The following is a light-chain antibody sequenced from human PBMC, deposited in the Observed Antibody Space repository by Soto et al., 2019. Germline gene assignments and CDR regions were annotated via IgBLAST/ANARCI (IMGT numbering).Light chain of an antibody. Sequence: EIVMTQSPVTLSVSPGERATLSCRASQSVSSNLAWYQQKPGQAPRLLIYGASTRATGIPARFSGSGSGTEFTLTISSLQSEDFAVYYCQQYNNWPLTFGGGTKVGIK. V-gene: IGKV3-15*01. CDR1: QSVSSN. CDR2: GAS. J-gene: IGKJ4*01. CDR3: QQYNNWPLT.